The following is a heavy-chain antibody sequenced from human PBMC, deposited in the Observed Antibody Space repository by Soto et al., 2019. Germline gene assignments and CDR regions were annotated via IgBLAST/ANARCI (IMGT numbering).Heavy chain of an antibody. V-gene: IGHV1-18*01. J-gene: IGHJ6*02. CDR1: GYTFTSYG. CDR2: ISAYNGNT. CDR3: ARASYYDFWSGAGGGYYYYYGKDG. D-gene: IGHD3-3*01. Sequence: ASVKVSCKASGYTFTSYGISWVRQAPGQGLEWMGWISAYNGNTNYAQRLQGRVTMTTDTSTSTAYKELRSLSTDDTAVYYCARASYYDFWSGAGGGYYYYYGKDGWGQGATVTVSS.